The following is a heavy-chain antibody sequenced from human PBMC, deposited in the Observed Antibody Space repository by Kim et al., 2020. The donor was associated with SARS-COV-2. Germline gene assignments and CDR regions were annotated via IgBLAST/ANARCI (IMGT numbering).Heavy chain of an antibody. CDR3: ANNLPGVVPAAHYGMDV. CDR1: GFTFSSYG. CDR2: ISYDGSNK. V-gene: IGHV3-33*05. D-gene: IGHD2-2*01. Sequence: GGSLRLSCAASGFTFSSYGMHWVRQAPGKGLEWVAVISYDGSNKYYADSVKGRFTISRDNSKNTLYLQMNSLRAEDTAVYYCANNLPGVVPAAHYGMDVWGQGTTVTVSS. J-gene: IGHJ6*02.